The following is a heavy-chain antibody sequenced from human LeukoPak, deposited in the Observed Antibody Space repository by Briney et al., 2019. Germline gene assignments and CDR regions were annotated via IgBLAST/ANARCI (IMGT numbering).Heavy chain of an antibody. J-gene: IGHJ4*02. CDR1: GGSISSYY. D-gene: IGHD6-13*01. Sequence: SETLSLTCTVSGGSISSYYWSWIRQPPGKELEWIGYIHYSGSTNYNPSLKSRVTMSVDTSKNQFSLKLTSVTAADTAVYYCARGGSSSSWPFYYWGQGTLATVSS. CDR2: IHYSGST. CDR3: ARGGSSSSWPFYY. V-gene: IGHV4-59*01.